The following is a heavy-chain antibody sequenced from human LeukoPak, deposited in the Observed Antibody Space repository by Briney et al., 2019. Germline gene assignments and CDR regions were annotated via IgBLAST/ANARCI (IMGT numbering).Heavy chain of an antibody. J-gene: IGHJ3*01. CDR3: AAELYGVYTDCCTFHL. CDR1: GFTFSTSA. V-gene: IGHV1-58*01. D-gene: IGHD4-17*01. Sequence: GASMKVSCKTSGFTFSTSAVQWVRQARGQPLEWIGWIIVGSGATNYAQSLQGRFTITRDMSTNTAYMELSSLGSEDSAVYYCAAELYGVYTDCCTFHLWGQGTLVTVSS. CDR2: IIVGSGAT.